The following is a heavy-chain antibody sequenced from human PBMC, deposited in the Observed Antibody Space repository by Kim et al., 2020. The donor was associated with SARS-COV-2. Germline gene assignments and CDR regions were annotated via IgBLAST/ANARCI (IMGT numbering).Heavy chain of an antibody. CDR3: ATGKLELR. J-gene: IGHJ4*02. V-gene: IGHV3-23*01. D-gene: IGHD1-7*01. CDR2: GGST. Sequence: GGSTYYADSVKGRFTISRDNSKNTLYLQMNSLRAEDTAVYYCATGKLELRWGQGTLVTVSS.